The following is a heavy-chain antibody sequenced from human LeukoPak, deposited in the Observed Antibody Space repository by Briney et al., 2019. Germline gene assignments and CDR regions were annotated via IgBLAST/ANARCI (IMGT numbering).Heavy chain of an antibody. J-gene: IGHJ5*02. CDR3: ARDPCRSTSCYAHWFDP. CDR1: GYTFTNYG. D-gene: IGHD2-2*01. Sequence: ASVKVSCKASGYTFTNYGISWVRQAPGQGLEWMGWINAYNGNTNYAQKLQGRVTMTTDTSTSTAYMELRSLRSDDTAVYYCARDPCRSTSCYAHWFDPWGQGTLVTVSS. CDR2: INAYNGNT. V-gene: IGHV1-18*01.